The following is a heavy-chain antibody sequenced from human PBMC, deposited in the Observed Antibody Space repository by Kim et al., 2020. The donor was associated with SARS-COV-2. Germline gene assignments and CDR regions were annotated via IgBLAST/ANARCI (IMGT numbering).Heavy chain of an antibody. CDR2: DGINT. J-gene: IGHJ4*02. Sequence: DGINTYSADSVKGRFTISRADSKNTLYLQMDSLSAEDTALYYCARDEGCDSWGQGTLVTVSS. V-gene: IGHV3-30-3*01. CDR3: ARDEGCDS.